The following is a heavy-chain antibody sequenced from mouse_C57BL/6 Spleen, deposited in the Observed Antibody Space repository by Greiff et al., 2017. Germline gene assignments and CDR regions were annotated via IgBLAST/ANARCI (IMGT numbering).Heavy chain of an antibody. CDR2: IYPGDGDT. CDR1: GYAFSSSW. D-gene: IGHD2-1*01. Sequence: QVQLKESGPELVKPGASVKISCKASGYAFSSSWMNWVKQRPGKGLEWIGRIYPGDGDTNYNGKFKGKATLTADKSSSTAYMQLSSLTSEDSAVYFCARRGGNFPMDYWGQGTSVTVSS. J-gene: IGHJ4*01. V-gene: IGHV1-82*01. CDR3: ARRGGNFPMDY.